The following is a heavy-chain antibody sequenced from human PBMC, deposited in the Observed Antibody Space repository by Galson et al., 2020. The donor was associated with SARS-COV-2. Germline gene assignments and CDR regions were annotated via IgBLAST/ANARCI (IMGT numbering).Heavy chain of an antibody. V-gene: IGHV3-20*04. CDR3: ARGGEWELPYYFDY. CDR2: INWNGRTT. J-gene: IGHJ4*02. Sequence: GGSLRLSCATSGFTFHDYGVSWVRQGPGKGLEWVSGINWNGRTTIYSDSLKGRFTISRDNSKSTLYLQMNSLRAEDTAVYYCARGGEWELPYYFDYWGQGTLVTVSS. D-gene: IGHD1-26*01. CDR1: GFTFHDYG.